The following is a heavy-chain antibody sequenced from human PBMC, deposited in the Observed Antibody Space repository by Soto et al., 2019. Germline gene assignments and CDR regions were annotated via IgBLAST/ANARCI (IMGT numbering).Heavy chain of an antibody. CDR1: GGSISSGDYY. V-gene: IGHV4-30-4*01. CDR3: ARDEGSSSSYYPYGMDV. D-gene: IGHD6-6*01. J-gene: IGHJ6*02. CDR2: IYYSGST. Sequence: SETLSLTCTVSGGSISSGDYYWSWIRQPPGKGLEWIGYIYYSGSTYYNPSLKSRVTISLDTSKNQFSLKLSSVTAADTAVYYCARDEGSSSSYYPYGMDVWGQGTTVTVSS.